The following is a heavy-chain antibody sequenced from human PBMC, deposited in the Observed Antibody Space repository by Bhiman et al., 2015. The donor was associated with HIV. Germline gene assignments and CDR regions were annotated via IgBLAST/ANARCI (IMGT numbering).Heavy chain of an antibody. CDR1: GFTFSSYG. CDR2: ISDDGSNK. J-gene: IGHJ3*02. D-gene: IGHD3-3*01. V-gene: IGHV3-30*18. CDR3: AKDLRESENEEWASDYYDFGSDYPGQDPRAVVGAFDI. Sequence: QVQLVESGGGVVQPGRSLRLSCAASGFTFSSYGMHWVRQAPGKGLEWVAVISDDGSNKYYADSVKGRFTISRDNSKNTLYLQMNSLRAEDTAVYYCAKDLRESENEEWASDYYDFGSDYPGQDPRAVVGAFDIWGQGTMVTVSS.